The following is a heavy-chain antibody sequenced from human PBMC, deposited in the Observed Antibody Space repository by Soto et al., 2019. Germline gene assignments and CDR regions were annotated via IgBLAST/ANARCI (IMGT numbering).Heavy chain of an antibody. CDR1: GGTFISDA. CDR3: ARCHSDNSGPGYLDS. Sequence: QVRLVQSEAEVKKAGSSVKVSCKVSGGTFISDAVTWVRQAPGQGLEWMGGVIPMFPKANYAQKFQGRATISADKATSKVYMELHSLKSEDTAVYYCARCHSDNSGPGYLDSRGQGTLVTVTS. J-gene: IGHJ4*02. CDR2: VIPMFPKA. V-gene: IGHV1-69*06. D-gene: IGHD5-12*01.